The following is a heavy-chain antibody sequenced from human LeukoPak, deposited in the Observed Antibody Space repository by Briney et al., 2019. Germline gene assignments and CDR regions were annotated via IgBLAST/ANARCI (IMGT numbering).Heavy chain of an antibody. V-gene: IGHV3-7*01. J-gene: IGHJ6*02. CDR2: IKQDGSEK. D-gene: IGHD2-2*01. CDR3: ARGYCSSTSCYESLGYYGMDV. CDR1: GFTFSSYW. Sequence: GGSLRLSCAASGFTFSSYWMSWVRQAPGKGLEWVANIKQDGSEKYYVDSVKGRFTISRDNAKNSLYLQMNSLRAEDTAVYYCARGYCSSTSCYESLGYYGMDVWGQGTTVTVSS.